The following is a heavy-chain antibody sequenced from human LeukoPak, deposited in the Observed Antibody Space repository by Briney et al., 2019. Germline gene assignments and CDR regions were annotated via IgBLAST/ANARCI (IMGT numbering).Heavy chain of an antibody. D-gene: IGHD3-22*01. CDR1: GGSFSGYY. CDR2: INHSGST. Sequence: PSGTLSLTCAVYGGSFSGYYWSWIRQPPGKGLEWIGEINHSGSTNYNPSLKSRVTISVDTSENQFSLKLSSVTAADTAVYYCARGETDYYDSSGYWLIWGQGTMVTVSS. CDR3: ARGETDYYDSSGYWLI. V-gene: IGHV4-34*01. J-gene: IGHJ3*02.